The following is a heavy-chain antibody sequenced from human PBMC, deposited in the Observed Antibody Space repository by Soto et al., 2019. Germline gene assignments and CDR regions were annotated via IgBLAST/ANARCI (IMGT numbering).Heavy chain of an antibody. D-gene: IGHD3-16*01. CDR3: ASLILGRLSPGGVYWFDP. Sequence: SETLSLTCTVSGGSISSGGYYWSWIRQHPGKGLEWIGYIYYSGSTYYNPSLKSRVTISVDTSKNQFSLKLSSVTAADTAVYYCASLILGRLSPGGVYWFDPWGQGTLVTVSS. V-gene: IGHV4-31*03. CDR2: IYYSGST. J-gene: IGHJ5*02. CDR1: GGSISSGGYY.